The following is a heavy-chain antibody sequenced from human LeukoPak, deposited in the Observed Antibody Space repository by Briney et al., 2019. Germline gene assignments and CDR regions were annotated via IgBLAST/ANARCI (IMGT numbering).Heavy chain of an antibody. CDR1: GFTFSSYA. V-gene: IGHV3-23*01. J-gene: IGHJ4*02. CDR3: AKDSMVREYYFDY. Sequence: GGSLRLSCAASGFTFSSYAMSWVRQAPGKGLEWVSAISGSGGSTYYADSVKGRFTISRDNSKNTLYLQVNSLRAEDTAVYYCAKDSMVREYYFDYWGQGTLVTVSS. CDR2: ISGSGGST. D-gene: IGHD3-10*01.